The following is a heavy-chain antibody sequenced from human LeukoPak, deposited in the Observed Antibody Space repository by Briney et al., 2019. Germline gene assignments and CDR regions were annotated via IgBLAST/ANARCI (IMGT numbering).Heavy chain of an antibody. J-gene: IGHJ4*02. CDR3: ARVVRDYGDYGYAS. CDR1: GYTFTGYY. Sequence: GASVTVSCKASGYTFTGYYMHWVRQAPGQGLEWMGWINPNSGGTNYAQKFQGRVTMTRDTSISTAYMELSRLRSDDTAVYYCARVVRDYGDYGYASWGQGTLVTVSS. V-gene: IGHV1-2*02. D-gene: IGHD4-17*01. CDR2: INPNSGGT.